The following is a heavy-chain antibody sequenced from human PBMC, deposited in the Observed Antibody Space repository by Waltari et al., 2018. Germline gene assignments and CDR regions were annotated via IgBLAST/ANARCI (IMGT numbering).Heavy chain of an antibody. V-gene: IGHV4-59*11. CDR1: GGSISSHY. CDR3: ARLGYSYGLGAFDI. J-gene: IGHJ3*02. CDR2: IYYSGST. Sequence: QVQLQESGPGLVKPSETLSLTCTVSGGSISSHYWSWIRQPPGKGLEWIGYIYYSGSTNYNPSLKRRVTISVDTSKNQFSLKLSSVTAADTAVYYCARLGYSYGLGAFDIWGQGTMVTVSS. D-gene: IGHD5-18*01.